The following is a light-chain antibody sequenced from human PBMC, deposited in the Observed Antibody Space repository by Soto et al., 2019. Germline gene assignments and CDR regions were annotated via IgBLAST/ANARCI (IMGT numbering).Light chain of an antibody. Sequence: EILMTQSPATLSVSPGERATLSCRASQSVSSNLAWYQQKPGQAPRLLIYDASTRATGIPARSSGSGSGTEFTLTVSSLQSEDFGVYYWQHYNNWPPYTFGQGTNLEIK. V-gene: IGKV3-15*01. CDR3: QHYNNWPPYT. J-gene: IGKJ2*01. CDR1: QSVSSN. CDR2: DAS.